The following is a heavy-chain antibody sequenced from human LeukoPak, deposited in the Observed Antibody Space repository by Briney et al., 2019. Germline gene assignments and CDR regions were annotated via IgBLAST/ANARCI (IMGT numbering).Heavy chain of an antibody. D-gene: IGHD2-2*01. CDR1: GFTFSSHA. Sequence: GGSLRLSCTASGFTFSSHAMSWIRQAPEKGLEWVSALSGSGGNTYYTDSVKGRFTISRDNSKNTLYLQMNSLSAEDTAKYYCAKVASLCTSTSCVRGGFDYWGQGTLVTVSS. CDR2: LSGSGGNT. J-gene: IGHJ4*02. CDR3: AKVASLCTSTSCVRGGFDY. V-gene: IGHV3-23*01.